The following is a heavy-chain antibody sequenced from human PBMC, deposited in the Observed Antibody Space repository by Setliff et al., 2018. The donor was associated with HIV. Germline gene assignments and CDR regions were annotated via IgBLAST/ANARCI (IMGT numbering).Heavy chain of an antibody. CDR2: INHSGGT. J-gene: IGHJ1*01. CDR3: ARGGYSYGFGRHRAYFQY. CDR1: GGSISAYY. V-gene: IGHV4-34*01. Sequence: SETLSLTCAVYGGSISAYYWSWIRQTPGKGLEWIGEINHSGGTNYNPSLKSRVTMSVDTSKNQFSLKLSSVTAADTAVFYCARGGYSYGFGRHRAYFQYWGQGTKVTVSS. D-gene: IGHD5-18*01.